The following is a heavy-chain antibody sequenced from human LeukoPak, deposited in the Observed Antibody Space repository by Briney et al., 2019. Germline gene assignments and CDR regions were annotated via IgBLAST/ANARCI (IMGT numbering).Heavy chain of an antibody. D-gene: IGHD6-6*01. CDR1: GGSISSYY. Sequence: SETLSLTCTVSGGSISSYYWSWIRQPPGKGLEWIGYIYYSGSTNYNPSLKSRVTISVDTSKNQFSLKLSSVTAADTAVYYCARSGSSYAYYYYYMDVWGKGTTVTVSS. J-gene: IGHJ6*03. CDR2: IYYSGST. CDR3: ARSGSSYAYYYYYMDV. V-gene: IGHV4-59*01.